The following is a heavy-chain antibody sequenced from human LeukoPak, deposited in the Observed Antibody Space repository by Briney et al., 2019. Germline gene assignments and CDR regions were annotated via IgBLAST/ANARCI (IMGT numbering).Heavy chain of an antibody. Sequence: GESLKISCKGSGYSFTSYWIGWVRQMPGKGLEWMGIIYPGDSDTRYSPSFQGQVIISADKSISTAYLQWSSLKASDTAMYYCARRALGGDILTGYYSYFDYWGQGTLVTVSS. CDR2: IYPGDSDT. V-gene: IGHV5-51*01. CDR3: ARRALGGDILTGYYSYFDY. J-gene: IGHJ4*02. CDR1: GYSFTSYW. D-gene: IGHD3-9*01.